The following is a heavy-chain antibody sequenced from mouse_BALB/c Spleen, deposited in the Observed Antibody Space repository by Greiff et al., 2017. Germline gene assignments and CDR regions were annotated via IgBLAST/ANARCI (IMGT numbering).Heavy chain of an antibody. Sequence: QVQLQQSGAELVRPGTSVKISCKASGYTFTNYWLGWVKQRPGHGLEWIGDIYPGGGYTNYNEKFKGKATLTADTSSSTAYMQLSSLTSEDSAVYFCARRDYGKNYFDYWGQGTTLTVSS. D-gene: IGHD2-1*01. J-gene: IGHJ2*01. CDR2: IYPGGGYT. CDR1: GYTFTNYW. CDR3: ARRDYGKNYFDY. V-gene: IGHV1-63*02.